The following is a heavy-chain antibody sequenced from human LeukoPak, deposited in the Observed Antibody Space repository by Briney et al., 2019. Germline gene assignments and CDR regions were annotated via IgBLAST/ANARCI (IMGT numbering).Heavy chain of an antibody. CDR1: GFTFSNYW. Sequence: PGGSLRLSCAASGFTFSNYWMTWVRQVPGKGLEWVASIKEDGSDRYNVDSVKGRFTISRDNAKNSLSLQMSSLRAEDTAVYYYASTLTFDNWGLGILVTVSS. CDR3: ASTLTFDN. V-gene: IGHV3-7*01. J-gene: IGHJ3*02. CDR2: IKEDGSDR.